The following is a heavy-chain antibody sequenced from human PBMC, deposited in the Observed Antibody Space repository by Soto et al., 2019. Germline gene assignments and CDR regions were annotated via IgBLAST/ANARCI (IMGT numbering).Heavy chain of an antibody. D-gene: IGHD3-22*01. Sequence: SVKVSCKASGGTFSSYAISWLRQAPGQGLEWMGGIIPIFGTANYAQKFQGRVTITADESTSTAYMELSSLRSEDTAVYYCARVEYYYDSSGQADYYYGMDVWGQGTTVTVSS. CDR2: IIPIFGTA. V-gene: IGHV1-69*13. CDR3: ARVEYYYDSSGQADYYYGMDV. J-gene: IGHJ6*02. CDR1: GGTFSSYA.